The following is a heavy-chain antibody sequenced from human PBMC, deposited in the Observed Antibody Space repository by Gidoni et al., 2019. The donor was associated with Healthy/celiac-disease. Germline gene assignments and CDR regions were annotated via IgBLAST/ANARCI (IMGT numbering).Heavy chain of an antibody. Sequence: QLQLQESGPGLVKPSETLSLTCTVSGGSISSSSYYWGWIRQPPGKGLEWIGSIYYSGSTYYNPSLKSRVTISVDTSKNQFSLKLSSVTAADTAVYYCARHLWRYDFWSENRGPILYYFDYWGQGTLVTVSS. CDR2: IYYSGST. CDR1: GGSISSSSYY. D-gene: IGHD3-3*01. CDR3: ARHLWRYDFWSENRGPILYYFDY. J-gene: IGHJ4*02. V-gene: IGHV4-39*01.